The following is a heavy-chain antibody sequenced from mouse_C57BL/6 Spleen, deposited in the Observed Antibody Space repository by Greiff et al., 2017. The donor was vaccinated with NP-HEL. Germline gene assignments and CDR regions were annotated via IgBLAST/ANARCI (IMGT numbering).Heavy chain of an antibody. Sequence: QVQLQQSGAELVRPGTSVKVSCKASGYAFTNYLIEWVKQRPGQGLEWIGVINPGSGGTNYNEKFKGKATLTADKSSSTAYMQLSSLTSEDSAVYFCARNGYGGDFDYWGQGTTLTVSS. D-gene: IGHD2-2*01. CDR2: INPGSGGT. J-gene: IGHJ2*01. V-gene: IGHV1-54*01. CDR1: GYAFTNYL. CDR3: ARNGYGGDFDY.